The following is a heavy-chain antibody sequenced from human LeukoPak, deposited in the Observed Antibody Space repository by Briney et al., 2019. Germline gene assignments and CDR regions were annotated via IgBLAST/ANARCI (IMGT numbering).Heavy chain of an antibody. CDR3: AKERLGYCSRGSCSSFDY. D-gene: IGHD2-15*01. CDR2: IGYDGSNK. V-gene: IGHV3-30*02. CDR1: GFTFSSYG. J-gene: IGHJ4*02. Sequence: TGGSLRLSCAASGFTFSSYGMHWVRQAPGKGLEWVAFIGYDGSNKYYADSVKGRFTISRDNSKNTLYLQMNSLRAEDTAVYYCAKERLGYCSRGSCSSFDYWGQGTLVTVSS.